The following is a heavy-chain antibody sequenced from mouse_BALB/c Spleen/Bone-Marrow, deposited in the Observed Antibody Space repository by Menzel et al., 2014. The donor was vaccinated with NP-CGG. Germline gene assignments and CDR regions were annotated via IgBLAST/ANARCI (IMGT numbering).Heavy chain of an antibody. Sequence: EVMLVESGGGLVQPGGSMKLSCVASGFTFSNYWMNWVRQSPEKGLEWVAEIRLKSNNYATHYAESVKGRFTISRDDSKSSVYLQMNNLRAEDTGIYYCTRNWDYFDYWGQGTTLTVPS. V-gene: IGHV6-6*02. J-gene: IGHJ2*01. CDR1: GFTFSNYW. D-gene: IGHD4-1*01. CDR3: TRNWDYFDY. CDR2: IRLKSNNYAT.